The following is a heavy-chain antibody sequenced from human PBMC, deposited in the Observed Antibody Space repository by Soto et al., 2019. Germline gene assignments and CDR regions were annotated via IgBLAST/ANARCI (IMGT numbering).Heavy chain of an antibody. CDR1: GFTFSNYA. D-gene: IGHD5-12*01. CDR3: AKGAEGYVVSSLDF. J-gene: IGHJ4*02. V-gene: IGHV3-23*01. Sequence: EVQLLESGGGFVQPGGSLRLSCASSGFTFSNYAMTWVRQAPGKGLVWVSAITSTGSSTYYADSVKGRFTISRDNSKNTLFLQINRLRAVDTAVYYCAKGAEGYVVSSLDFWGQGTLVFVSS. CDR2: ITSTGSST.